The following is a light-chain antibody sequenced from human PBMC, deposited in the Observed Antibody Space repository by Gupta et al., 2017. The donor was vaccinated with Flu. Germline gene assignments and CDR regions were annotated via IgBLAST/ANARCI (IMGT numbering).Light chain of an antibody. CDR3: QQDAHWLT. V-gene: IGKV3-15*01. CDR2: GAS. CDR1: EDVYTK. Sequence: ETILKQSPATLPTSPGERVTLSCRASEDVYTKLAWYRQKPGQAPRLLIAGASTRATGIPDRFRGSGSGTEFTLTITNLQSEDFAVYFCQQDAHWLTFGGGTTVEI. J-gene: IGKJ4*01.